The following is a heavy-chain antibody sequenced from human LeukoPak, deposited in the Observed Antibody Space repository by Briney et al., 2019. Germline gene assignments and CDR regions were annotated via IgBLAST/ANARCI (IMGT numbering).Heavy chain of an antibody. CDR1: GFTFGSHA. D-gene: IGHD6-19*01. V-gene: IGHV3-23*01. J-gene: IGHJ4*02. CDR3: AKGTQWLVVCDY. CDR2: ITGSSGTT. Sequence: PGGSLRLSCVGSGFTFGSHAMSWVRQAPGKGLTWVSSITGSSGTTYYADSVKGRFTISRDNSKNTLYLQMNSLRAEDKAVYYCAKGTQWLVVCDYWGQGTLVTVSS.